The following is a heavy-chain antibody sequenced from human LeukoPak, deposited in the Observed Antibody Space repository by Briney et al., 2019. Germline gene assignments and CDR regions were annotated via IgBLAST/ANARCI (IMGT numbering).Heavy chain of an antibody. CDR1: GFTFSSYG. Sequence: PGGSLRLSCAASGFTFSSYGMHWVRQAPGKGLEWVAVISYDGSNKYYADSVKGRFTISRDNSKNTLYLQMNSLRAEDTAVYYCARERRGSAAFDIWGQGTMVTVSS. CDR2: ISYDGSNK. CDR3: ARERRGSAAFDI. V-gene: IGHV3-30*19. J-gene: IGHJ3*02.